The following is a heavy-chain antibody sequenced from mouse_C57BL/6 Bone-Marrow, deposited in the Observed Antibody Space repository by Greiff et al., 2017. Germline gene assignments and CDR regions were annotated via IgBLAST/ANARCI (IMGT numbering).Heavy chain of an antibody. V-gene: IGHV3-6*01. J-gene: IGHJ2*01. Sequence: EVQLVESGPGLVKPSQSLSLTCSVTGYSITSGYYWNWIRQFPGNKLEWMGYISYDGSNNYNPSLKNRISITRDTSKNQFFLKLNSVTTEDTATYYCARGGGIYYGNYVGYWGQGTTLTVSS. D-gene: IGHD2-1*01. CDR3: ARGGGIYYGNYVGY. CDR1: GYSITSGYY. CDR2: ISYDGSN.